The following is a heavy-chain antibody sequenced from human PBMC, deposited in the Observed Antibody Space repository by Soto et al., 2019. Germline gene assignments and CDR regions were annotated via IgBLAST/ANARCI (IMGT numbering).Heavy chain of an antibody. CDR3: ARGKRIAALEFDP. D-gene: IGHD6-6*01. V-gene: IGHV3-21*01. CDR1: GFTFSSYS. Sequence: PGGSLRLSCAASGFTFSSYSMNWVRQAPGKGLEWVSSISSSSSYIYYADSVKGRFTISRDNAKNSLYLQMNSLRAEDTAVYYCARGKRIAALEFDPWGQGTLVTVSS. CDR2: ISSSSSYI. J-gene: IGHJ5*02.